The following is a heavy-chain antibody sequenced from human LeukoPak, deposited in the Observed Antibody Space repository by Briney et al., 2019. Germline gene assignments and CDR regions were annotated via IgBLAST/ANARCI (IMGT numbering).Heavy chain of an antibody. CDR1: GFTFSSYG. CDR3: GKGVWMAGAGYSFDS. V-gene: IGHV3-30*18. J-gene: IGHJ4*02. Sequence: GGSLRLSCAASGFTFSSYGMHWVRQAPGKGLEWVAVISYDGSNKYYADSVKGRFTISRDNSKNTLYLQMNSLRAEDTAVYYWGKGVWMAGAGYSFDSWGQGTLVTVS. D-gene: IGHD6-19*01. CDR2: ISYDGSNK.